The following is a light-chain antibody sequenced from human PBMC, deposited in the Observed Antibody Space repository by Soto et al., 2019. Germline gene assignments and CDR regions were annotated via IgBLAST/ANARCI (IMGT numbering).Light chain of an antibody. Sequence: DFVMTQSPDSLAVSLGETTTINCKSSQSVLSSADNKNYLAWFQQKPGQPPKLLITWASIRQSGVPDRISGSGSGKGFPRTVSGVQAEDVAVYYCQQTYGAPLTFGGGTRVEIK. CDR1: QSVLSSADNKNY. CDR3: QQTYGAPLT. V-gene: IGKV4-1*01. J-gene: IGKJ4*01. CDR2: WAS.